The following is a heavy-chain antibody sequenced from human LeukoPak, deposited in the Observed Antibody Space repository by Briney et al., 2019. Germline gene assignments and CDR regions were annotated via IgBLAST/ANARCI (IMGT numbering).Heavy chain of an antibody. Sequence: GGSLRLSCAASGFTLSSYWMSWVRQAPGKGLEWVANIKQDGSEKYYVDSVKGRFTISRDNAKNSLYLQMNSLRAEDTAVYYCARQGQLAYYFDYWGQGTLVTVSS. D-gene: IGHD5-18*01. V-gene: IGHV3-7*01. CDR2: IKQDGSEK. J-gene: IGHJ4*02. CDR3: ARQGQLAYYFDY. CDR1: GFTLSSYW.